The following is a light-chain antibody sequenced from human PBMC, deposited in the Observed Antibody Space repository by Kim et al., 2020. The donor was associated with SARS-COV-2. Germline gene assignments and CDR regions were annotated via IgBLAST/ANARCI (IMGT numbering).Light chain of an antibody. Sequence: ASTVDRVTITCRASQGISSYLAWYQQKPGKAPKLLIYAASTLQSGVPSRFSGSGSGTDFTLTISCLQSEDFATYYCQQYYSYPSITFGQGTRLEIK. CDR3: QQYYSYPSIT. CDR1: QGISSY. CDR2: AAS. V-gene: IGKV1-8*01. J-gene: IGKJ5*01.